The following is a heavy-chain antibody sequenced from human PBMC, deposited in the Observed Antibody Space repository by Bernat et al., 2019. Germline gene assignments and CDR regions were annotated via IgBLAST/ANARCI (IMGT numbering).Heavy chain of an antibody. CDR2: IYHSGST. V-gene: IGHV4-4*02. CDR1: GGSISSSNW. J-gene: IGHJ3*01. CDR3: ARKDDSSSSFFAFDF. D-gene: IGHD6-6*01. Sequence: QVQLQESGPGLVKPSGTLSLTCAVSGGSISSSNWWSWVRQSPEKGLEWIGEIYHSGSTNYNPSLKSRVSISVDKSKNQFSLGLNSMTAADTAVYYCARKDDSSSSFFAFDFWGQGTMVTVSS.